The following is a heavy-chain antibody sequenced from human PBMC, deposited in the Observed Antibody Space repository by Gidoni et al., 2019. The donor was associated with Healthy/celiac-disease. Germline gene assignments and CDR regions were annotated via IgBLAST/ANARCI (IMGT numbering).Heavy chain of an antibody. V-gene: IGHV4-59*01. CDR3: ARWGRPGYCSGGSCYSDAFDI. D-gene: IGHD2-15*01. Sequence: QVQLQESGQGLVKPSETLSLTCTVSGGSISSYYWSWIRQPPGKGLEWMGYIYYSGSTNYNPSLKRRVTISVDTSKNQFSLKLSSVTAADTAVYYCARWGRPGYCSGGSCYSDAFDIWGQGTMVTVSS. J-gene: IGHJ3*02. CDR1: GGSISSYY. CDR2: IYYSGST.